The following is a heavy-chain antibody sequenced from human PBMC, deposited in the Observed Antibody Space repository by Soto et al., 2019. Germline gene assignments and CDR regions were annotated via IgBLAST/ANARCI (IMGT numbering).Heavy chain of an antibody. CDR1: GGTFSSYA. D-gene: IGHD3-3*01. CDR3: ARVVVVPAAISTGGVLRFLEWFP. Sequence: GASVKVSCKASGGTFSSYAISWVRQAPGQGLEWMGGIIPIFGTANYAQKFQGRVTITADESTSTAYMELSSLRSEDTAVYYCARVVVVPAAISTGGVLRFLEWFPWGQGTLVTVSS. CDR2: IIPIFGTA. V-gene: IGHV1-69*13. J-gene: IGHJ5*02.